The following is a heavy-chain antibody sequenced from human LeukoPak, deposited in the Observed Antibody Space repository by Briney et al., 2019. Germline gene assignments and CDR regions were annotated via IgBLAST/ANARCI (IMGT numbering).Heavy chain of an antibody. J-gene: IGHJ4*02. V-gene: IGHV3-48*01. CDR2: ISHDGRIR. CDR1: GFIFSRDS. D-gene: IGHD2-15*01. CDR3: VRDNPRCCGVIPANIDDF. Sequence: GGSLRLSCEASGFIFSRDSMNWDRQAPGKGLEWISYISHDGRIRFYADSVRGRFTISRDNAKNSLYLQMHSLRAEDTAVYYCVRDNPRCCGVIPANIDDFWGQGTLVTVSS.